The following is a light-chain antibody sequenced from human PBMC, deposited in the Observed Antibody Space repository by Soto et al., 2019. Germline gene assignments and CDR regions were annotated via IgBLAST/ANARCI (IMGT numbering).Light chain of an antibody. CDR1: QGIGVY. V-gene: IGKV1-27*01. CDR3: QKYNSAPLT. Sequence: DIQMTQSPSSLSASLGDRVTITCRASQGIGVYLAWFQQKPWNVPKLLIYAASTLQSGVPSRFSGSGSGTDFTLTVSSLQPEDVATYYCQKYNSAPLTFGGGTRVEIK. J-gene: IGKJ4*01. CDR2: AAS.